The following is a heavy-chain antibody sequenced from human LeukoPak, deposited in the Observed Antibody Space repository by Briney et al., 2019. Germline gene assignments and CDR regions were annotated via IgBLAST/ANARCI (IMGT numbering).Heavy chain of an antibody. Sequence: GESLKISCKGSGYSFSSYWIGWVRQVPGKGLEWMAIIYPGDSGTRYSPSFEGQVTISVDRSIRTAHLQWSSLKASDTAMYYCARLRGYYYGAFLGASDIWGQGTMVTVSS. D-gene: IGHD3-22*01. J-gene: IGHJ3*02. CDR2: IYPGDSGT. V-gene: IGHV5-51*01. CDR3: ARLRGYYYGAFLGASDI. CDR1: GYSFSSYW.